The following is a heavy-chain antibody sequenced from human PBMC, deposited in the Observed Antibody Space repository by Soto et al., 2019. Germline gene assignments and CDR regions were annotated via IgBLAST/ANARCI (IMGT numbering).Heavy chain of an antibody. D-gene: IGHD3-3*01. CDR3: ARDTGGARPYYDFWSGSPFDP. J-gene: IGHJ5*02. CDR2: INPNSGGT. CDR1: GYTFTGYY. Sequence: VKVSCKASGYTFTGYYVHWVRQAPGQGLEWMGWINPNSGGTNYAQKFQGWVTMTRDTSISTAYMELSRLRSDDTAVYYCARDTGGARPYYDFWSGSPFDPWGQGTLVTVSS. V-gene: IGHV1-2*04.